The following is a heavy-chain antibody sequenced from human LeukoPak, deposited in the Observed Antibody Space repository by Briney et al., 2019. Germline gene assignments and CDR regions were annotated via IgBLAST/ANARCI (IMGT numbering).Heavy chain of an antibody. J-gene: IGHJ4*02. V-gene: IGHV3-53*01. D-gene: IGHD3-10*01. Sequence: GGSLRLSCAASGFTVSSNYMSWVRQAPGKGLEWVSVIYSGGSTYYADSVKGRFTISRDNSKNTLFLQMNNLRAEDTAVYFCAICYASGTFYNSYFDYWGQGTLVTVSS. CDR2: IYSGGST. CDR1: GFTVSSNY. CDR3: AICYASGTFYNSYFDY.